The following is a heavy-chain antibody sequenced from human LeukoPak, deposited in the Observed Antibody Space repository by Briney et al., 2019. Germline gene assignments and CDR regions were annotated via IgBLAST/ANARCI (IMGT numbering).Heavy chain of an antibody. Sequence: SVKVSCKVSGFTFTSSAVQWVRQARGQRLEWIGWIVVGSGNTNYAQKFQERVTITTDMSTSTAYMELSSLRSEDTAMYYCAAHCSSTSCYVVDYWGQGTLVTVSS. V-gene: IGHV1-58*01. J-gene: IGHJ4*02. CDR2: IVVGSGNT. CDR1: GFTFTSSA. D-gene: IGHD2-2*01. CDR3: AAHCSSTSCYVVDY.